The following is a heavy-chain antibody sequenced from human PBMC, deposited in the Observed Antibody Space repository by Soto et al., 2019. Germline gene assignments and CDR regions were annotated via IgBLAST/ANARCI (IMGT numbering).Heavy chain of an antibody. J-gene: IGHJ4*02. CDR2: ISGSGGST. V-gene: IGHV3-23*01. CDR1: GFTFSGSA. D-gene: IGHD1-1*01. CDR3: AQPGRLWSDAQFDY. Sequence: GGSLRLSCAASGFTFSGSAMSWVRHAPGKGLEWVSTISGSGGSTYYADSVKGRFTISRDNSKNTLYLQMNSLRGEDTAVYYCAQPGRLWSDAQFDYWGQATLVTVSS.